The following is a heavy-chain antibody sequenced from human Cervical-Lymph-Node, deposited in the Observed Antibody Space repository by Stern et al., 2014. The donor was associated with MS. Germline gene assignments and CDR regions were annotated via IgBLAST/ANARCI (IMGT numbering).Heavy chain of an antibody. CDR1: GFTFGSYA. V-gene: IGHV3-23*01. Sequence: EVQLLESGGGLVQPGGPLGLSGAASGFTFGSYAMSWVRQAPGKGLEWVSAISGSGGSTYYADSVKGRFTISRDNSKNTLYLQMNSLRAEDTAVYYCAKDLGELEIHYWGQGTLVTVSS. D-gene: IGHD1-1*01. J-gene: IGHJ4*02. CDR2: ISGSGGST. CDR3: AKDLGELEIHY.